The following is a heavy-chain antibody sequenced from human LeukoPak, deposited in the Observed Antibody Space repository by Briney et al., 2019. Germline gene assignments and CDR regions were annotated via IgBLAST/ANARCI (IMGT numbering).Heavy chain of an antibody. D-gene: IGHD3-10*01. CDR3: AGGPRESYYNWFDP. J-gene: IGHJ5*02. CDR2: INHIGSA. V-gene: IGHV4-34*01. Sequence: SQTLSLTCGVYGGSFSGYLWNWIRQPPGKGLERLGEINHIGSATYHPSLKSRVTISIDTRKNHISLRLCSVTAPDTPVYYCAGGPRESYYNWFDPWGQGTLVSVSS. CDR1: GGSFSGYL.